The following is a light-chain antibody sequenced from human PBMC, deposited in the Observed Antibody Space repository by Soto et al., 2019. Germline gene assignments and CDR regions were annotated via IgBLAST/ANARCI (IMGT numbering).Light chain of an antibody. Sequence: DIVMTQSPDSXSVSLGXXAXIXFKXXXNILYSTNNKNYIGWYQQKPGQPPKLLIYWTSIRESGVPDRFSGSGSATDFTLTISSLQAEDVAVYYCQQFYSTPYTFGQGTKVDIK. CDR2: WTS. J-gene: IGKJ2*01. CDR1: XNILYSTNNKNY. CDR3: QQFYSTPYT. V-gene: IGKV4-1*01.